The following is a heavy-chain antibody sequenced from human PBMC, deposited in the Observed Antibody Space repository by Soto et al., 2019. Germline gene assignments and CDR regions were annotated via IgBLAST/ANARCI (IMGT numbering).Heavy chain of an antibody. CDR1: GFTFSSYA. CDR3: AKALAPVYSYGEIDY. J-gene: IGHJ4*02. V-gene: IGHV3-23*01. CDR2: MTNNGDST. D-gene: IGHD5-18*01. Sequence: PGGSLRLSCAASGFTFSSYAMNWVRQAPGKGLEWVSSMTNNGDSTYYADSVKGRFTISRDNSRNTLYLQMNSLRAEDSAVYYCAKALAPVYSYGEIDYWGQGTLVTVSS.